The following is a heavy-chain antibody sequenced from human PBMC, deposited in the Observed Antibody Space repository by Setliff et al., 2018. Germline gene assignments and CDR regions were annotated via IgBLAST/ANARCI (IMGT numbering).Heavy chain of an antibody. CDR1: GYTFTNYG. V-gene: IGHV1-18*01. CDR2: IGAYNGNT. CDR3: ARDMEGSAQHYYYGMDV. D-gene: IGHD6-6*01. J-gene: IGHJ6*02. Sequence: ASVKVSCKASGYTFTNYGVTWVRQAPGQGLEWMGWIGAYNGNTYNAHKFQGRVTMTSDTSTSTAYMELSSLRSEDTAVYYCARDMEGSAQHYYYGMDVWGQGTTVTVSS.